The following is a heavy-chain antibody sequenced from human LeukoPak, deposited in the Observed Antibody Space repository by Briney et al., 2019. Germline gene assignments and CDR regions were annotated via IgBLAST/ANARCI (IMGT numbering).Heavy chain of an antibody. CDR2: INAGNGNT. CDR3: ARDREQWLVRGYYFDY. CDR1: GYTFTSYA. Sequence: ASVKVFCKASGYTFTSYAMHWVRQAPGQRLEWMGWINAGNGNTKYSQKFQGRVTITRDTSASTAYMELSSLRSEDTAVYYCARDREQWLVRGYYFDYWGQGTLVTVSS. V-gene: IGHV1-3*01. J-gene: IGHJ4*02. D-gene: IGHD6-19*01.